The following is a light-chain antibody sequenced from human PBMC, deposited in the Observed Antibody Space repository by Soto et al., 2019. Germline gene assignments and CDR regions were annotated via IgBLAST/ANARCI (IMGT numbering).Light chain of an antibody. V-gene: IGKV3-15*01. CDR1: ESLSTY. CDR2: GAS. Sequence: EIVMTQSPATLSVSPGERVTLSCRASESLSTYLVWYQQKPGQAPRLLIYGASTKATGIPARFSGSGSATDFTLTISSLQSEDFAVYYCQSYNDWPFTFGQGTKVDIK. CDR3: QSYNDWPFT. J-gene: IGKJ2*01.